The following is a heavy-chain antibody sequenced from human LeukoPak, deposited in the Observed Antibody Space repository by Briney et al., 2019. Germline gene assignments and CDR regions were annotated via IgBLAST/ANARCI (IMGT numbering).Heavy chain of an antibody. J-gene: IGHJ4*02. CDR2: ISSSSSYI. CDR1: GFTFSSYS. CDR3: ARSTQSGYDSDY. Sequence: GGSLGLSCAASGFTFSSYSMNWVRQAPGKGLEWVSSISSSSSYIYYADSVKGRFTISRDNAKNSLYLQMNSLRAEDTAVYYCARSTQSGYDSDYWGQGTLVTVSS. V-gene: IGHV3-21*01. D-gene: IGHD5-12*01.